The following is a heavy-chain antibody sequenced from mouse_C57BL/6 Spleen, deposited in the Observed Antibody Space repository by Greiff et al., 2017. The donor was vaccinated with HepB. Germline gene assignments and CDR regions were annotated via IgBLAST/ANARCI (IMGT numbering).Heavy chain of an antibody. D-gene: IGHD2-1*01. CDR3: ARDYYGNYGAFAY. CDR1: GYSFTGYF. V-gene: IGHV1-20*01. Sequence: EVQLQQSGPELVKPGDSVKISCKASGYSFTGYFMNWVMQSHGKSLEWIGRINPYNGDTFYNQKFKGKATLTVDKSSSTAHMELRSLTSEVSAVYYCARDYYGNYGAFAYWGQGTLVTVSA. J-gene: IGHJ3*01. CDR2: INPYNGDT.